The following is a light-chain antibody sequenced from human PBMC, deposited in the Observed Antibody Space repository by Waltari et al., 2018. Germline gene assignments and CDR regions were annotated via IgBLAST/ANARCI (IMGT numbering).Light chain of an antibody. Sequence: DIVMTQSPDSLAVSLGERATIHCKSSHSVLHGSKNKNYLAWYQQKSGQPPKLLIYWASTRESGVPNRFSGSGSGTDFTLTISSLQAEDVAVYYCHKYYSTRALTFGGGTKVEIK. V-gene: IGKV4-1*01. CDR2: WAS. J-gene: IGKJ4*01. CDR3: HKYYSTRALT. CDR1: HSVLHGSKNKNY.